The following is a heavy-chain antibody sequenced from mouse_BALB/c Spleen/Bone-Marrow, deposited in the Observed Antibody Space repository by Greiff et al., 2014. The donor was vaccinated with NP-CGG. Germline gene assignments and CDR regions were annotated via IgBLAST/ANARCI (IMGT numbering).Heavy chain of an antibody. Sequence: VQLQQSGAELVKPGASVKLSCKASGYTFTSYDINWVRRRPEQGLEWIGWIFPGDGSIKYNEQFKGKATLTTDKSSSTAYMQLSRLTSEDSAVYFCARNYRYAWFAYWGQGTLVTVSA. D-gene: IGHD2-14*01. V-gene: IGHV1S56*01. CDR1: GYTFTSYD. J-gene: IGHJ3*01. CDR3: ARNYRYAWFAY. CDR2: IFPGDGSI.